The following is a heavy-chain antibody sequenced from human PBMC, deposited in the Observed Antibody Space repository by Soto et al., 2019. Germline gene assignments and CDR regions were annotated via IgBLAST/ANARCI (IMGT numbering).Heavy chain of an antibody. CDR1: GYTFTSYY. CDR3: ARENGSGWYWVDY. CDR2: INPSGGST. J-gene: IGHJ4*02. V-gene: IGHV1-46*01. Sequence: QVQLVQSGAEVKKPGASVKVSCKASGYTFTSYYMHWVRQAPGQGLEWMGIINPSGGSTSYAQKFQGRVTMTRDTATSTGYMELSSLRSEDTAVYYWARENGSGWYWVDYWGQGTLVTVSS. D-gene: IGHD6-19*01.